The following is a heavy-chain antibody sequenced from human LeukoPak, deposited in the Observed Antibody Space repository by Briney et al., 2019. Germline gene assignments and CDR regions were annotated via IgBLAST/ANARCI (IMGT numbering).Heavy chain of an antibody. CDR3: ARVVYYDSSVTSAGY. V-gene: IGHV3-74*01. Sequence: GGSLRLSCAASGFTFSSYWMHWVRQAPGKGLVWVSRIISDGSITTYADSVKGRFTISRDNAKNTLYLQMNSLRAEDTAVYYCARVVYYDSSVTSAGYWGQGTLVTVSS. D-gene: IGHD3-22*01. CDR1: GFTFSSYW. J-gene: IGHJ4*02. CDR2: IISDGSIT.